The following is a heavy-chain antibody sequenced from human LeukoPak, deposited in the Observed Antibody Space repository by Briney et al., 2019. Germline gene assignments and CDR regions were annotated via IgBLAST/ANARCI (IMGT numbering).Heavy chain of an antibody. V-gene: IGHV1-2*02. Sequence: ASVKVSCKASGYTFTDYYLHWVRQAPGQGLEWMGWIHPNSGGTNYAQKFQGRVAMTRDTSISTAYMELSRLRSDDTAVYYCAITLLWFGELSDWGQGTLVTVSS. CDR2: IHPNSGGT. CDR3: AITLLWFGELSD. J-gene: IGHJ4*02. D-gene: IGHD3-10*01. CDR1: GYTFTDYY.